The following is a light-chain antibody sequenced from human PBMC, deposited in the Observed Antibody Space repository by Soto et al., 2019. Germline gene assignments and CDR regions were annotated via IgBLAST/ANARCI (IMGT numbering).Light chain of an antibody. V-gene: IGLV2-14*01. J-gene: IGLJ1*01. CDR2: EVI. Sequence: QSALTQPASVSGSPGQSITISCTGTSSDIGGYDYVSWYQQHPGKAPKLIIYEVIKRPSGVSDRFSGSKSGNTASLTISGLQVEDEADYFCSSYTSSATLVVFGTETKLTVL. CDR3: SSYTSSATLVV. CDR1: SSDIGGYDY.